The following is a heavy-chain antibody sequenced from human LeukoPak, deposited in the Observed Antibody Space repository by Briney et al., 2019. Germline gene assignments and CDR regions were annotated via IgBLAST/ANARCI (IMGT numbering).Heavy chain of an antibody. D-gene: IGHD4-23*01. CDR3: ARDFLSYGGNHFDY. V-gene: IGHV3-11*01. CDR2: ISSSGSTI. J-gene: IGHJ4*02. CDR1: GFTFSDYY. Sequence: GGSLRLSCAASGFTFSDYYMSWLRQAPGKGLEWVSHISSSGSTIYYADSVKGRFTISWDNAKNSLYLQMNSLRAEDTAVYYCARDFLSYGGNHFDYWGQGTLVTVPS.